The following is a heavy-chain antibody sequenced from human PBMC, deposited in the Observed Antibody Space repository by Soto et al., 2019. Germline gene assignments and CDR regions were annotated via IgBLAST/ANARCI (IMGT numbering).Heavy chain of an antibody. CDR3: ARRQDSSGWGTDFDY. J-gene: IGHJ4*02. CDR2: IYPGDSDT. V-gene: IGHV5-51*01. CDR1: GYSFTSYW. D-gene: IGHD6-19*01. Sequence: ESLKISCKGSGYSFTSYWIGWVRQMPGKGLEWMGIIYPGDSDTRYSPSFQGQVTISADKSISTAYRQWSSLKASDTAMYYCARRQDSSGWGTDFDYWGRGTLVTVPQ.